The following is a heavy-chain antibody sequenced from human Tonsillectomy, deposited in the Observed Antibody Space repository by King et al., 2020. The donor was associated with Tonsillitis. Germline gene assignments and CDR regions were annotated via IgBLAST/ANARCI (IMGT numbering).Heavy chain of an antibody. J-gene: IGHJ5*02. CDR2: FYYGGSS. D-gene: IGHD2-15*01. Sequence: VQLVESGGGLIQPGGSLRLSCAASGFTVSSNYMSLVRQAPGKGLEGVSVFYYGGSSFYADSVKGRFTLSRDNSKNTLDLQMNSLGAEDTAVYYCARDTAATGGLGFDPWGQGTLVTVSS. CDR3: ARDTAATGGLGFDP. CDR1: GFTVSSNY. V-gene: IGHV3-53*01.